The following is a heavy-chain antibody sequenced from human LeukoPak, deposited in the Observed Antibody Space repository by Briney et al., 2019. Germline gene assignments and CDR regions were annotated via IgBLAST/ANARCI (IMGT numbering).Heavy chain of an antibody. D-gene: IGHD6-19*01. CDR1: GFTFSSYA. J-gene: IGHJ4*02. CDR3: AKDHASGWYFDY. V-gene: IGHV3-23*01. Sequence: GGSLRLSCAASGFTFSSYAMSWVRQAPGKGLEWVSAISGSGGSTYYADSVKGRFTISRDNSKNTLYLQMNSLRAEDAAVYYCAKDHASGWYFDYWGQGTLVTVSS. CDR2: ISGSGGST.